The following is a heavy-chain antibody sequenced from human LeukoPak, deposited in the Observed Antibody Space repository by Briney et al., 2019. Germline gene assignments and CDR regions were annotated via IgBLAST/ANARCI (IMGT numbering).Heavy chain of an antibody. CDR1: GFTFSSYS. J-gene: IGHJ4*02. CDR3: ARPRSGIAAAGAGLGY. V-gene: IGHV3-21*01. Sequence: GGSLRLSCAASGFTFSSYSMNWVRQAPGKGLEWVSSISGSSSYIYNADSVKGRFTISRDNAKNSLYLQMNSLRAEDTAVYYCARPRSGIAAAGAGLGYWGQGTLVTVSS. CDR2: ISGSSSYI. D-gene: IGHD6-13*01.